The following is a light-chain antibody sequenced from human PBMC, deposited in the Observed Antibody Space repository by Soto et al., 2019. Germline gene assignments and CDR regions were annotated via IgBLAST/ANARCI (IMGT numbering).Light chain of an antibody. Sequence: EIVMTQSPATLSVSPGERATLSCRASQSIASSLAWYQQQPGQPPRFLIYGASTRATGVPDRFSGSGSGTEFTLTISNLQPADFAVYYCHQYNDWPMYTFGQGTKLEIK. V-gene: IGKV3D-15*01. CDR2: GAS. CDR1: QSIASS. J-gene: IGKJ2*01. CDR3: HQYNDWPMYT.